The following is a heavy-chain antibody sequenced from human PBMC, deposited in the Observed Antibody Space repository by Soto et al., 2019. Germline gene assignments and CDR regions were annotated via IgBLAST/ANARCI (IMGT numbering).Heavy chain of an antibody. J-gene: IGHJ3*02. CDR2: ISYDGSNK. CDR1: GFTFSSYA. V-gene: IGHV3-30-3*01. D-gene: IGHD4-17*01. Sequence: QVQLVESGGGVVQPGRSLRLSCAASGFTFSSYAMHWVRQAPGKGLEWVAVISYDGSNKYYADSVKGRFTISRDNSKNTLYLQRNSLRGEDTAVDYCARDFGNPTVTTNWQAFDIWGQGTMVTVSS. CDR3: ARDFGNPTVTTNWQAFDI.